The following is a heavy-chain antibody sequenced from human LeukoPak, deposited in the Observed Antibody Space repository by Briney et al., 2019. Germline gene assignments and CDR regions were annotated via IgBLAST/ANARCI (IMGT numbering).Heavy chain of an antibody. Sequence: GGSLRLSCAASGFTFSSYAMSWVRQAPGKGLEWVSAISGSGGSTYYADSVKGRFTISRDNSKNTLYLQMNSLRAEDTAVYYCAKDPGYCSGGSCYWFDPWGQGTLVTVSS. D-gene: IGHD2-15*01. CDR2: ISGSGGST. CDR1: GFTFSSYA. J-gene: IGHJ5*02. V-gene: IGHV3-23*01. CDR3: AKDPGYCSGGSCYWFDP.